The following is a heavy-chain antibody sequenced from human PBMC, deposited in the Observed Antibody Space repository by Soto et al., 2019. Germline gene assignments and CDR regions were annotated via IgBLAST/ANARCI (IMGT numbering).Heavy chain of an antibody. CDR2: VYYSGST. CDR1: GGSISSGGYY. J-gene: IGHJ4*02. V-gene: IGHV4-31*03. CDR3: AREVVRRGPHYFDY. D-gene: IGHD2-2*01. Sequence: QVQLQESGPGLVKPSQTLSLTCTVSGGSISSGGYYWVWIRKHPGKGLEWIGSVYYSGSTYYNLALKSRVTLSVDTSKNQFSLKLSSVTAADTAVYYCAREVVRRGPHYFDYWGQGTLVTVSS.